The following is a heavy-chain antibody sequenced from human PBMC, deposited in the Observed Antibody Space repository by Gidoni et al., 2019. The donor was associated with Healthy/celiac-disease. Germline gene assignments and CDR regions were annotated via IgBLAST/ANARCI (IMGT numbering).Heavy chain of an antibody. CDR3: ARVEGYCSSTSCWGMDV. D-gene: IGHD2-2*01. V-gene: IGHV4-4*07. CDR1: GGSIRSYY. Sequence: QVQLQESGPGLVKPSETLSLTCTVSGGSIRSYYWSWIRQPAGKGLEWIGRIYTSGSTNYNPSLKSRVTMSVDTSKNQFSLKLSSVTAADTAVYYCARVEGYCSSTSCWGMDVWGQGTTVTVSS. J-gene: IGHJ6*02. CDR2: IYTSGST.